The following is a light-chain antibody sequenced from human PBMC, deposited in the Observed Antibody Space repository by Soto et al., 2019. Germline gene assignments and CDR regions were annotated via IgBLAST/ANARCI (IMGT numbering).Light chain of an antibody. CDR1: QGISSS. J-gene: IGKJ4*01. Sequence: DIQLTQSPSFLSASVGDRVTITCRASQGISSSLAWYQQKPGTAPRLLISAASSLRSGVPSRFSGSGSGTEFSLTISSLQPEDFATYYCQQLNSYPLTFGGGTKVEIK. CDR2: AAS. CDR3: QQLNSYPLT. V-gene: IGKV1-9*01.